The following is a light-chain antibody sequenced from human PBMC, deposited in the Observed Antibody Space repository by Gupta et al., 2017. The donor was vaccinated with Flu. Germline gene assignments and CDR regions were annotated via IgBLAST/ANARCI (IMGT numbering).Light chain of an antibody. J-gene: IGLJ2*01. Sequence: TILASSRSSNIVSNTVNWYQQFPGTAPKLLIYNTNHPPAGDPARFPGAQSGPSPSLAISGLLSEDQSDYYSAAWDVNLDGPSVVFGGGTKLTVL. V-gene: IGLV1-44*01. CDR2: NTN. CDR1: SSNIVSNT. CDR3: AAWDVNLDGPSVV.